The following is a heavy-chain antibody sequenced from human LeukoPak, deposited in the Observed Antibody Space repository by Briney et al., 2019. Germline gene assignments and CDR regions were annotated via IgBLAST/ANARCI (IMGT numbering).Heavy chain of an antibody. CDR3: ARGVRKYYDSSGSTAGAFDI. CDR2: INNSGST. V-gene: IGHV4-59*01. D-gene: IGHD3-22*01. Sequence: SETLSLTCAVSGVSFSSYYLSWIRQPPGKGLEWIAYINNSGSTNYNPSFKSRVTISVDTSKNQFSLKLSSVTAADTAVYYCARGVRKYYDSSGSTAGAFDIWGQGTMVTVSS. CDR1: GVSFSSYY. J-gene: IGHJ3*02.